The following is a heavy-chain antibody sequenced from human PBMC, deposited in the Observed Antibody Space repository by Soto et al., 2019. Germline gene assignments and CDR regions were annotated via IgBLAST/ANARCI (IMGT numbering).Heavy chain of an antibody. CDR3: AKRRGAGGHFDY. V-gene: IGHV3-23*01. Sequence: DVQLLESGGGLVQPEGSLRLSCAASGFTFSSYAMGWVRQGPGKGLEWVAAVSIGGSTHYADSVRGRFSISSDNYKNTLSLQMSSLTAEDAAVYFCAKRRGAGGHFDYWGQGALVTVSS. D-gene: IGHD2-15*01. CDR1: GFTFSSYA. J-gene: IGHJ4*02. CDR2: VSIGGST.